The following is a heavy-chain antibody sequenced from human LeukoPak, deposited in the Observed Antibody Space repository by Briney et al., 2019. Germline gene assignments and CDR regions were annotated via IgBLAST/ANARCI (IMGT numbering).Heavy chain of an antibody. CDR2: ISGSSGSA. J-gene: IGHJ5*02. V-gene: IGHV3-23*01. Sequence: GGSLRLSCAASGFTFSNYVMTWVRQAPGKGLAWVSSISGSSGSAYYADSVKGRFTISRDNSKNTLYLQMNSLRAEDTAVYYCARAGASSSWYDWFDPWGQGTLVTVSS. CDR3: ARAGASSSWYDWFDP. CDR1: GFTFSNYV. D-gene: IGHD6-13*01.